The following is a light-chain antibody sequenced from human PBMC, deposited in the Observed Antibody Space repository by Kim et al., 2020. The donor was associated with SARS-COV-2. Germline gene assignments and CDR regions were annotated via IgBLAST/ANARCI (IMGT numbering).Light chain of an antibody. CDR1: QSINIW. Sequence: DIQMTQSPSALSASVGDRVTLTCRASQSINIWLAWYQQKPGKAPKLLLSKASSLESGVPSRFSGSGSGTQFTLTISGLQPDDFATYYCQQYYTFPYTFGQGTKLEI. CDR2: KAS. CDR3: QQYYTFPYT. V-gene: IGKV1-5*03. J-gene: IGKJ2*01.